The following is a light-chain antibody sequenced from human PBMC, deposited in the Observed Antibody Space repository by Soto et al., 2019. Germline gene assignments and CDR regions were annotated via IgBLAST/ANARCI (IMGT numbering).Light chain of an antibody. CDR2: DAS. CDR1: QSVSSY. Sequence: EIVLTQSPATLSLSPGERATLSCRASQSVSSYLAWYQQKPGQAPRLLIYDASNRATGIPGRFSGRGSGTEFTLTISSLQSEDFAVYYCQQYRNWPRTFGQGTKVDIK. J-gene: IGKJ1*01. V-gene: IGKV3-11*01. CDR3: QQYRNWPRT.